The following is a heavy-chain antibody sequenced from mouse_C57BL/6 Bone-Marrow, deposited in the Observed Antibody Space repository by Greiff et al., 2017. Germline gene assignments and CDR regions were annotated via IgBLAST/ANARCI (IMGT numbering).Heavy chain of an antibody. CDR1: GFNIKDDY. J-gene: IGHJ4*01. CDR3: TTAGIQFITTVFVPFAY. V-gene: IGHV14-4*01. D-gene: IGHD1-1*01. CDR2: IDPENGDT. Sequence: EVQLQQSGAELVRPGASVKLSCTASGFNIKDDYMHWVKQRPEQGLEWIGWIDPENGDTEYASKFPGKDTITADTSSNTDYLQLRSLTSELTAVSSCTTAGIQFITTVFVPFAYWGQGTLVTVSA.